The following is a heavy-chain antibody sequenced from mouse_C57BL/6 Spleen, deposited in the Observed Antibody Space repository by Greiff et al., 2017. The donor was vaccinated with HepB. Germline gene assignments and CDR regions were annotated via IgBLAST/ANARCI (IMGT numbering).Heavy chain of an antibody. J-gene: IGHJ3*01. V-gene: IGHV1-50*01. CDR1: GYTFTSYW. CDR2: IDPSDSYT. D-gene: IGHD1-1*01. CDR3: ERSVDYGSRHEGFAY. Sequence: VQLQQPGAELVKPGASVKLSCKASGYTFTSYWMQWVKQRPGQGLEWIGEIDPSDSYTNYNQKFKGKATLTVDTSSSTAYMQLSSLTSEDSAVYYCERSVDYGSRHEGFAYWGQGTLVTVSA.